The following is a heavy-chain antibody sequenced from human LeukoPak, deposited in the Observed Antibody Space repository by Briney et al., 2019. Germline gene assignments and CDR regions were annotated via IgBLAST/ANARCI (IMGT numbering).Heavy chain of an antibody. V-gene: IGHV3-53*01. CDR3: ARGGCSGGSCFPFDY. CDR2: IYSGGST. CDR1: GFTVSSNY. Sequence: GGSLRLSCAAFGFTVSSNYMSWVRQAPGKGLEWVSVIYSGGSTYYADSVKGRFTISRDNSKNTLYLQMNSLRAEDTAVYYCARGGCSGGSCFPFDYWGQGTLVTVSS. J-gene: IGHJ4*02. D-gene: IGHD2-15*01.